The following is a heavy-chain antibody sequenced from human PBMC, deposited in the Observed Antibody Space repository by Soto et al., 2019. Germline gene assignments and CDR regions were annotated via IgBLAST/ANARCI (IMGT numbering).Heavy chain of an antibody. CDR2: VYYRGRS. CDR3: VSQRTTVPTQAYFDY. D-gene: IGHD4-17*01. J-gene: IGHJ4*02. CDR1: GVSVTNSSYY. V-gene: IGHV4-39*01. Sequence: SETLSVTCTVSGVSVTNSSYYWDWIRQSSGKGLEWIGSVYYRGRSYSKSSVKSRVTISVDTSKNRFSLSLNSVTASDTAVYFCVSQRTTVPTQAYFDYWGPGALVTVS.